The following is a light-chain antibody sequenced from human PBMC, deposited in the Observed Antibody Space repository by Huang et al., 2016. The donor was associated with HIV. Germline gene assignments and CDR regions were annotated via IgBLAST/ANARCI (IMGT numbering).Light chain of an antibody. CDR3: RQYFNCPM. Sequence: AIRMTQSPSSLTASTGDRVTITCRASQNIANYLAWYQQKPGKAPKLLIHDATTLDNGVPSKVIGSGSGTDFALNINCLQSGDFATYYCRQYFNCPMFGPGTRLEIK. J-gene: IGKJ5*01. CDR1: QNIANY. V-gene: IGKV1-8*01. CDR2: DAT.